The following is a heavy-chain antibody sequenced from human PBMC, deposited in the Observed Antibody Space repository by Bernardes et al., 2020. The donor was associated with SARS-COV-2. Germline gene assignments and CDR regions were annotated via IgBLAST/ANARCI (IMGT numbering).Heavy chain of an antibody. CDR3: ATSLNYGVLFQH. V-gene: IGHV1-8*01. J-gene: IGHJ1*01. D-gene: IGHD4-17*01. CDR2: LNPNSGHT. Sequence: ASVKVSCKASGYSFTAYDINWVRQAPGQGLEWMGWLNPNSGHTGYPQKFQGRVTVTRNTSINTVYLELKSLTSEDTAIYYCATSLNYGVLFQHWGQGTLVTVSS. CDR1: GYSFTAYD.